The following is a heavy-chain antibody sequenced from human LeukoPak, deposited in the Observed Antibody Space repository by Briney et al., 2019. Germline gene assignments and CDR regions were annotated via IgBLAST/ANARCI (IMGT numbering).Heavy chain of an antibody. J-gene: IGHJ4*02. CDR3: ATDSPYDY. CDR2: IKQDGSEQ. D-gene: IGHD2-15*01. Sequence: PGGSLRLSCAASGFTFSNYWMSWVRQAPGKGLEWVANIKQDGSEQYYADSVKGRFTVSRDNAKNSLHLQMNSLRAEDTAVYYCATDSPYDYWGQGTLVTVSS. V-gene: IGHV3-7*01. CDR1: GFTFSNYW.